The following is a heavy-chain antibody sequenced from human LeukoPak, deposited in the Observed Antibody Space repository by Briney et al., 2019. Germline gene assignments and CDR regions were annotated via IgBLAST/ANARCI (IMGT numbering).Heavy chain of an antibody. CDR3: ARVTSGTFFQN. V-gene: IGHV4-34*01. Sequence: PSETLSLTCAVYGGSFSGYYWSWIRQPPGKGLEWIGEINHSGSTNYNPSLKSRVTMSVDTSKNQFSLKLSSVTAADTAVYYCARVTSGTFFQNWGQGTLVTVSS. J-gene: IGHJ1*01. CDR1: GGSFSGYY. CDR2: INHSGST.